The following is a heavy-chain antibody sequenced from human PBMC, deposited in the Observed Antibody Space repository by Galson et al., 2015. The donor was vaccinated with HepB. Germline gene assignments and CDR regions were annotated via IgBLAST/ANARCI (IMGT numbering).Heavy chain of an antibody. CDR3: ARENGVRGMDV. V-gene: IGHV3-48*01. J-gene: IGHJ6*02. CDR1: GFTFSSYG. D-gene: IGHD2-8*01. Sequence: SLRLSCAASGFTFSSYGMNWVRQAPGKGLEWVSYISSSSSTIYYADSVKGRFTISRDNAKNSLYLQMNSLRAEDTAVYYCARENGVRGMDVWGRGTTVTVSS. CDR2: ISSSSSTI.